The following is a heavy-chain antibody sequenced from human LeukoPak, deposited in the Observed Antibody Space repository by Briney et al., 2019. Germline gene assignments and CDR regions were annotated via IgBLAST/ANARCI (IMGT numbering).Heavy chain of an antibody. Sequence: GGSLRLSCAASGFTFSRSAMTWVRQTPGNGLDWVSSISSSGNTYYPDSVKGRFTISRANSKNLIYLKMTSPSAEDTAVYYCVKGRTPADGLDFWGQGTLVTVSS. D-gene: IGHD6-13*01. CDR3: VKGRTPADGLDF. CDR1: GFTFSRSA. J-gene: IGHJ4*02. V-gene: IGHV3-23*01. CDR2: ISSSGNT.